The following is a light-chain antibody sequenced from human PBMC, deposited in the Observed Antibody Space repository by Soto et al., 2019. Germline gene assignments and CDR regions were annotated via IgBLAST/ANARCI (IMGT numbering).Light chain of an antibody. CDR2: EVS. J-gene: IGLJ2*01. CDR3: SSFAGNNNLL. Sequence: QSALTQPPSASGSPGQSVTISCTETSSDVGGYNYVSWYQQHPGKAPKLMISEVSKRPSGVPDRFSGSKSGNTASLTVSGLQAEDEADHYCSSFAGNNNLLFGGGTKLTVL. CDR1: SSDVGGYNY. V-gene: IGLV2-8*01.